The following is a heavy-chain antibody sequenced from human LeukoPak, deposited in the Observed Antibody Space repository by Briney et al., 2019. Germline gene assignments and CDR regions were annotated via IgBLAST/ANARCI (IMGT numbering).Heavy chain of an antibody. V-gene: IGHV1-18*01. CDR3: ARVPIAAAGTPAEGYYYYYYMDV. CDR2: ISAYNGNT. J-gene: IGHJ6*03. CDR1: GYTFTSYG. Sequence: ASVKVSCKASGYTFTSYGISWVRQAPGQGLEWMGWISAYNGNTNYAQKLRGRVTMTTDTSTSTAYMELRSLRSDDTAVYYCARVPIAAAGTPAEGYYYYYYMDVWGKGTTVTVSS. D-gene: IGHD6-13*01.